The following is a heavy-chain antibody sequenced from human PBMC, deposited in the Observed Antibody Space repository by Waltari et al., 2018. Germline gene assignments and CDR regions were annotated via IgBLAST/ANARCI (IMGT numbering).Heavy chain of an antibody. V-gene: IGHV4-4*02. CDR1: GDSMFTNNW. Sequence: QLQLQESGPGLVQPSGTLSLTCRVSGDSMFTNNWWRWVRQSPEKGLEWIGQIHRSGRTNYNPSLESRVTISLDTANNQFSLKLASTTAADTAVYYCARDRGRGLYLDSWGQGTLVTVSP. D-gene: IGHD2-15*01. CDR2: IHRSGRT. CDR3: ARDRGRGLYLDS. J-gene: IGHJ5*01.